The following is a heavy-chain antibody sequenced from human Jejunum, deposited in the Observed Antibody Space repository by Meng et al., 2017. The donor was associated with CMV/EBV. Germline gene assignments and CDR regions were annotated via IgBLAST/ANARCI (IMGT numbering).Heavy chain of an antibody. J-gene: IGHJ4*02. Sequence: GSISSSSYYGGWIRQPAGKGPEWIGSIYYSGITYYNPSLKSRVTISVDTSKNQFSLTLSSVTAADTAVYYCARLIDYDSSGYYYFDYWGQGTLVTVSS. CDR3: ARLIDYDSSGYYYFDY. CDR2: IYYSGIT. D-gene: IGHD3-22*01. V-gene: IGHV4-39*07. CDR1: GSISSSSYY.